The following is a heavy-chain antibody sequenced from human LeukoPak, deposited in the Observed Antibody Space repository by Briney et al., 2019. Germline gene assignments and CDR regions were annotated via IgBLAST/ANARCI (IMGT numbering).Heavy chain of an antibody. J-gene: IGHJ6*03. CDR1: GGTFSSYA. D-gene: IGHD3-10*01. V-gene: IGHV1-69*05. Sequence: SVKVSCKASGGTFSSYAISWVRQAPGQGLEWMGRIIPIFGTANYAQKFQGRVTITTDESTSTAYMELSSLRSEDTAVYYCARDNSSGPLCYYYMDVWGKGTTVTVSS. CDR3: ARDNSSGPLCYYYMDV. CDR2: IIPIFGTA.